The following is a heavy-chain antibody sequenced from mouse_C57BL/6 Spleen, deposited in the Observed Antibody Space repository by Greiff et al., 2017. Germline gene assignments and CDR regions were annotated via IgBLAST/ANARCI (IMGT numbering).Heavy chain of an antibody. D-gene: IGHD1-1*01. Sequence: QVQLQQPGAELVMPGASVKLSCKASGYTFTSYWMHWVKQRPGQGLEWIGEIDPSDSYTNYNQKFKGKSTLTVDKSSSTAYIQLSSLTSEDSAVYNCERPTYYYGSSDYWGQGTTLTVSS. J-gene: IGHJ2*01. CDR3: ERPTYYYGSSDY. V-gene: IGHV1-69*01. CDR2: IDPSDSYT. CDR1: GYTFTSYW.